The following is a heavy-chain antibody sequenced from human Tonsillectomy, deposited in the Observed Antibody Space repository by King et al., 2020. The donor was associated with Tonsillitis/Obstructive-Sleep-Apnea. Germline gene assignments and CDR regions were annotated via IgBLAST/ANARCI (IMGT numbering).Heavy chain of an antibody. CDR2: IFSNDNK. D-gene: IGHD3-3*01. J-gene: IGHJ4*02. CDR3: SRSAVWSGYFVLHFDY. Sequence: VTLKESGPMLLKPTETLTLTCTVSGFSLSNARMGVRWSRQPPGKALEWLAHIFSNDNKYYRTSLKSRVTISKDTSKSQVVLTMTNMDPVETATYYCSRSAVWSGYFVLHFDYWGQGTLVTASS. CDR1: GFSLSNARMG. V-gene: IGHV2-26*01.